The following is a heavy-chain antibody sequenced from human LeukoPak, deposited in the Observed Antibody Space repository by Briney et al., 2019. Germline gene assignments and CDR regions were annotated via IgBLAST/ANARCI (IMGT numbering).Heavy chain of an antibody. V-gene: IGHV5-51*01. D-gene: IGHD1-26*01. J-gene: IGHJ5*02. CDR3: TRHVRVGATLSWFDP. CDR2: IYPGDSDT. CDR1: GYSFTSYW. Sequence: GESLKISCKGSGYSFTSYWIGWVRQMPGKGLEWMGIIYPGDSDTRYSPSFQGQVTISADKSINTAYLQWSSLKASDTAMYYCTRHVRVGATLSWFDPWGQGTLVTVSS.